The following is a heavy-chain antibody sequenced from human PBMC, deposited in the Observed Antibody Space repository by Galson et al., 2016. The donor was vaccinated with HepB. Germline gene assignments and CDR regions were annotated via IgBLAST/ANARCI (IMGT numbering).Heavy chain of an antibody. CDR3: VRAFIYPGGDNGDYV. CDR2: ISSGSSTI. D-gene: IGHD4-17*01. Sequence: SLRLSCAASGLTFDEYAMHWVRQAPGKGLEWVSYISSGSSTIYYADSVKGRFTISRDNAKNSLYLQMNSLRDEDTAVYYCVRAFIYPGGDNGDYVWGQGTMVIVSS. V-gene: IGHV3-48*02. J-gene: IGHJ3*01. CDR1: GLTFDEYA.